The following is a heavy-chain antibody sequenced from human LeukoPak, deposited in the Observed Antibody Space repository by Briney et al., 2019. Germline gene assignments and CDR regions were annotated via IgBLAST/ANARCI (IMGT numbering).Heavy chain of an antibody. J-gene: IGHJ6*02. V-gene: IGHV1-2*04. D-gene: IGHD7-27*01. CDR2: INPNSGGT. Sequence: ASVKVSCKASGYTFTGYYMHWVRQAPGQGLEWMGWINPNSGGTNYAQKFQGWVTTTRDTSISTAYMELSRLRSDDTAVYYCARGRLGIPYYYGMDVWGQGTTVTVSS. CDR3: ARGRLGIPYYYGMDV. CDR1: GYTFTGYY.